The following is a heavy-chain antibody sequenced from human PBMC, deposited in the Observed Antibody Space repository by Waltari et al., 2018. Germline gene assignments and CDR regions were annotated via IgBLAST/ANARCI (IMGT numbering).Heavy chain of an antibody. CDR1: GFTFSSYA. J-gene: IGHJ4*02. Sequence: EVQLLESGGGLVQPGGSLRLSCAASGFTFSSYAMSWVRQAPGKGLEWVSAISGSGGSTYYADSVKGRFTIARDNSKNTLYLQMNSLRAEDTAVYYCAKVSTKYSSGWLDYWGQGTLVTVSS. D-gene: IGHD6-19*01. V-gene: IGHV3-23*01. CDR2: ISGSGGST. CDR3: AKVSTKYSSGWLDY.